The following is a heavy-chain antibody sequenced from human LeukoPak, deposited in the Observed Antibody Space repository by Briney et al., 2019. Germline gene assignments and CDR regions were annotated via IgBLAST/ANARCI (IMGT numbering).Heavy chain of an antibody. Sequence: SETLSLTCAVYGGSFSGYYWSWIRQPPGKGLEWIGEINHSGSTNYNPSLKSRVTISVDTSKNQFSLKLSSVTAADTAVYYCARQRVVPAATDAFDIWGQGTMVTVSS. V-gene: IGHV4-34*01. J-gene: IGHJ3*02. CDR3: ARQRVVPAATDAFDI. CDR2: INHSGST. D-gene: IGHD2-2*01. CDR1: GGSFSGYY.